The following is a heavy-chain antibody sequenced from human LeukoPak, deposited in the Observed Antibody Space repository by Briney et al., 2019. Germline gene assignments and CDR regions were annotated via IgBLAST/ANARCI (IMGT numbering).Heavy chain of an antibody. CDR1: GFTFSSSW. CDR2: INSDGSTT. J-gene: IGHJ4*02. V-gene: IGHV3-74*01. CDR3: ARERTGGYYFDY. Sequence: GGSLRLSCAASGFTFSSSWMHWVRQAPGKGLVWVSRINSDGSTTTYADSVKGRFTISRDNAKNSLYLQMNSLRAEDTAVYYCARERTGGYYFDYWGQGTLVPVSS. D-gene: IGHD6-25*01.